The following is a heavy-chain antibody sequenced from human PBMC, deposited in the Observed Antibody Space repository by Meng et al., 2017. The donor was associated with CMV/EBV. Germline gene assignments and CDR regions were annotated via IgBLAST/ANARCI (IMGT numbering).Heavy chain of an antibody. J-gene: IGHJ4*02. CDR3: ARIAAAGRFDY. CDR2: IYWDDAK. CDR1: GFALSTSGVG. V-gene: IGHV2-5*02. D-gene: IGHD6-13*01. Sequence: QITLQAFGPPLLTPHPPFTLTGPFSGFALSTSGVGVVWIRQPPGKALEWLALIYWDDAKRYSPSLKSRLTITKDTSKNQVVLTMTNMDPVDTATYYCARIAAAGRFDYWGQGTLVTVSS.